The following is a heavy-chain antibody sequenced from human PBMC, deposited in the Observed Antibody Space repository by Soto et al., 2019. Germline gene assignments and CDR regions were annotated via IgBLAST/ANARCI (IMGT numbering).Heavy chain of an antibody. CDR2: IYPGDSET. CDR1: GYSFTSYW. CDR3: ARPTTKAHYYYFDGMDV. D-gene: IGHD1-1*01. V-gene: IGHV5-51*01. J-gene: IGHJ6*02. Sequence: GESLKISCKGSGYSFTSYWIGWVRQMPGKGLEWMGIIYPGDSETRYSPSFQGQVTISVDKSISTAYLQWSSLKAPDTAMYYCARPTTKAHYYYFDGMDVWGQGTTVTVSS.